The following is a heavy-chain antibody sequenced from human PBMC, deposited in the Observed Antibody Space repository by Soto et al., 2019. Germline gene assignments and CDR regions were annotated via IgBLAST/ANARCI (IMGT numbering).Heavy chain of an antibody. Sequence: SEPLSLPCTFSGGSISSSSYYWGWIRQPPGKGLEWIGSIYYSGSTYYNPSLKSRVTISVDTSKNQFSLKLSSVTAADTAVYYCARHSLWSGYYIGGQKNWYFDLWGRGTLVTVSS. CDR3: ARHSLWSGYYIGGQKNWYFDL. D-gene: IGHD3-3*01. J-gene: IGHJ2*01. V-gene: IGHV4-39*01. CDR2: IYYSGST. CDR1: GGSISSSSYY.